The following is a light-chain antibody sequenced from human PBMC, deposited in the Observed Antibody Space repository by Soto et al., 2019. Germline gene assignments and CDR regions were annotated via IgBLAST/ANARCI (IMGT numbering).Light chain of an antibody. CDR3: QAYDYSLTAFV. V-gene: IGLV1-40*01. J-gene: IGLJ3*02. Sequence: QAVVTQPPSVSGAPGQRVTISCTGNNSNLGAGYDVHWYQQLPGAAPKLVIFGNRNRPSGVPERFSGSKSGTSASLAVTGLQAEDEADYYCQAYDYSLTAFVFGGGTKLTVL. CDR2: GNR. CDR1: NSNLGAGYD.